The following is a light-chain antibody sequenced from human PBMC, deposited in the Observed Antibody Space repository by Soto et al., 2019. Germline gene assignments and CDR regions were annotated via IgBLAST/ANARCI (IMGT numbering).Light chain of an antibody. CDR1: SSDVGGYNF. Sequence: QSALTQPASVSGSPGQSITISCTGTSSDVGGYNFVSWYQHHPGNAPKLVIYDVSNRPSGVSNRFSGSKSGNTASLTISGLQAEDEADYFCSSYTSSSSTLDVFGTGTKLTVL. CDR3: SSYTSSSSTLDV. J-gene: IGLJ1*01. CDR2: DVS. V-gene: IGLV2-14*03.